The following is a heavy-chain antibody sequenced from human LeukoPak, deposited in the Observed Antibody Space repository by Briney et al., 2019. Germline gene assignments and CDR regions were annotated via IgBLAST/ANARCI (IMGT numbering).Heavy chain of an antibody. V-gene: IGHV4-59*01. CDR3: ARANYDILTGYQRRGYYFDY. CDR2: IYYSGST. Sequence: PSETLSLTCTVSGGSISSYYWSWIRQPPGKGLEWIGHIYYSGSTNYNPSLKSRVTISVDTSKNQFSLKLSSVTAADTAVYYCARANYDILTGYQRRGYYFDYWGQGTLVTVSS. CDR1: GGSISSYY. D-gene: IGHD3-9*01. J-gene: IGHJ4*02.